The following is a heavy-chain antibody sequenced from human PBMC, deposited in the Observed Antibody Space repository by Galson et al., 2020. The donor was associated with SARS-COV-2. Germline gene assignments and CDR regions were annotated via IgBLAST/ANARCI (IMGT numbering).Heavy chain of an antibody. Sequence: GESLKISCAASGFTFSSYAMHWVRQAPGKGLEWVAVISYDGSNKYYADSVKGRFTISRDNSKNTLYLQMNSLRAEDTAVYYCARGLDVVVPAAIPAYWGQGTLVTVSS. CDR3: ARGLDVVVPAAIPAY. D-gene: IGHD2-2*01. CDR1: GFTFSSYA. CDR2: ISYDGSNK. J-gene: IGHJ4*02. V-gene: IGHV3-30*04.